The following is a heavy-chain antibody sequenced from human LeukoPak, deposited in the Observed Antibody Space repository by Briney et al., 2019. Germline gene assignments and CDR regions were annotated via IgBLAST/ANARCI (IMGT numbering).Heavy chain of an antibody. Sequence: ASVKVSCKASGGTFSSYGISWVRQAPGQGLEWMGWISAYNGNTNYAQKLQGRVTMTTDTSTSTAYMELRSLRSDDTAVYYCARSTSQFENAMPWLRVPGAFDIWGQGTMVTVSS. CDR1: GGTFSSYG. J-gene: IGHJ3*02. CDR2: ISAYNGNT. V-gene: IGHV1-18*01. D-gene: IGHD5-12*01. CDR3: ARSTSQFENAMPWLRVPGAFDI.